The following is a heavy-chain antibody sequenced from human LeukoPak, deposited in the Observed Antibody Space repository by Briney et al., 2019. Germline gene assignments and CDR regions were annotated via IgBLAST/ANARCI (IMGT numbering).Heavy chain of an antibody. CDR3: ARVGGVAAAGHYYFDY. D-gene: IGHD6-13*01. Sequence: SETLSLTCTVSGGSISSGGYYWSWIRQHPGKGLEWIGYIYYSGSTYYNPSLKSRVTISVDTSKNQFSLKLSSVTAADTAVYYCARVGGVAAAGHYYFDYWGQGTLVTVSS. V-gene: IGHV4-31*03. J-gene: IGHJ4*02. CDR1: GGSISSGGYY. CDR2: IYYSGST.